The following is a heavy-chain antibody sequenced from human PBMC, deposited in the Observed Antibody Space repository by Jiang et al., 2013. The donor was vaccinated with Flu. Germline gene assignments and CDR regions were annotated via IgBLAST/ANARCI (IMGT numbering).Heavy chain of an antibody. Sequence: RLSCVASGFTFSSYSMNWVRQAPGKGLEWVSSISSSRSYVYYADSVKGRFTISRDNAKNSLYLQMNSLRAEDTAVYYCARDPMSIYGYFDYWGQGTLVTVSS. J-gene: IGHJ4*02. CDR2: ISSSRSYV. D-gene: IGHD4-17*01. CDR3: ARDPMSIYGYFDY. CDR1: GFTFSSYS. V-gene: IGHV3-21*01.